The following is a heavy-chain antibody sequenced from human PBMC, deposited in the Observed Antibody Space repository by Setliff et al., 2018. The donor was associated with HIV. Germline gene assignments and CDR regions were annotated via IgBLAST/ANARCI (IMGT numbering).Heavy chain of an antibody. CDR2: IFYTGST. CDR3: ARQPRWLQFPRYFDY. CDR1: GGSISSYY. J-gene: IGHJ4*02. D-gene: IGHD5-12*01. Sequence: SETLSLTCTVSGGSISSYYWTWLRQFPGKGLEWIGFIFYTGSTTYNPSLNSRVTISVDTSKNQFSLKLSSVTAADTAVYYCARQPRWLQFPRYFDYWGQGTLVTVSS. V-gene: IGHV4-59*08.